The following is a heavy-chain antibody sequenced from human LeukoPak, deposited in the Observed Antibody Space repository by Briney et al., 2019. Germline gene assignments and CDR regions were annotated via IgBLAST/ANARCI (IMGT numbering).Heavy chain of an antibody. CDR1: GFTFSSYG. V-gene: IGHV3-33*01. CDR3: ARDGYYDFWSGYQEPYYYYGMDV. D-gene: IGHD3-3*01. Sequence: GGSLRLSCAASGFTFSSYGMHWVRQAPGKGLEWVAVIWYDGSNKYYADSVKGRFTISRDNSKNTLYLQMNSLRAEDTAVYYCARDGYYDFWSGYQEPYYYYGMDVWGQGTTVTVSS. J-gene: IGHJ6*02. CDR2: IWYDGSNK.